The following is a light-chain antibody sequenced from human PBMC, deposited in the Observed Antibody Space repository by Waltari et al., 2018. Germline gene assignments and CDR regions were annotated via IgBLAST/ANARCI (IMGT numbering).Light chain of an antibody. Sequence: DIQMTQSPSTLSASLGDSVTISCQASQDISTSLNWYQQHPGRPPKLLISEASNVQIGVPARFSGGGSGRHFTLTISGLQPEDIGIYFCQQFTNLPLTFGGGTKVDFK. V-gene: IGKV1-33*01. CDR1: QDISTS. J-gene: IGKJ4*01. CDR3: QQFTNLPLT. CDR2: EAS.